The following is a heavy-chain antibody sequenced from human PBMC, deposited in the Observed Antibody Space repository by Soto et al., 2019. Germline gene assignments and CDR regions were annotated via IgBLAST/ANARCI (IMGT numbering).Heavy chain of an antibody. CDR2: INPSGGST. CDR3: ARHDWSDSPLRYFDS. CDR1: GYTFTSYY. D-gene: IGHD3-3*01. J-gene: IGHJ4*02. V-gene: IGHV1-46*01. Sequence: GASVKVSCKASGYTFTSYYMHWVRRAPGQGLEWMGIINPSGGSTNYNPSLKSRVTISVDTSKNRFSLKLSSVTAADTAVYYCARHDWSDSPLRYFDSWGQGTLVTVSS.